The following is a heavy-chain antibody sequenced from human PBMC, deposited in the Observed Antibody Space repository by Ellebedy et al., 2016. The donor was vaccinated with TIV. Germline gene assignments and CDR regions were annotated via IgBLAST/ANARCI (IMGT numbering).Heavy chain of an antibody. CDR2: ISSDGSNE. CDR1: GFSFSTYA. Sequence: GESLKTSCAAFGFSFSTYAMHWVRRAPGKGLEWVAVISSDGSNEYYGDSVKGRFTISRDNSNNTLYLQMNSLRAEDTALYYCARALIVRGVTKYYFDSWGQGTLVTVSS. CDR3: ARALIVRGVTKYYFDS. D-gene: IGHD3-10*01. J-gene: IGHJ4*02. V-gene: IGHV3-30*01.